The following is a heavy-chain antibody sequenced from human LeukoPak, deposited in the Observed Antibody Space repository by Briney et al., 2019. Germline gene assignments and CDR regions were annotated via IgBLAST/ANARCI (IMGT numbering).Heavy chain of an antibody. V-gene: IGHV3-30*18. CDR2: ISPDGDNE. J-gene: IGHJ4*02. CDR3: AKDGPYTSSFDY. Sequence: GGSLRLSCVASGLSFSSYGMHWVRQGPGKGLEWVAAISPDGDNEYYADSVKGRITISRDNSKNTLYLQMNSLTTDDTAVYYCAKDGPYTSSFDYWGQGTLVTVSS. CDR1: GLSFSSYG. D-gene: IGHD6-13*01.